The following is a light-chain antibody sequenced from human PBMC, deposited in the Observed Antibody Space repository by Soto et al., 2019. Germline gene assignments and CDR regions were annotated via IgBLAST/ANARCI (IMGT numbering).Light chain of an antibody. J-gene: IGKJ5*01. CDR3: QQYGSSPWIT. Sequence: EIVLTQSPGTLSLSPGERATLSCRASQSVSSSSLAWYQQKPGQAPRLLIYGASSRATGIPDRFSGSGSGTDFTLTISRLEPEDFAVYYCQQYGSSPWITFGQGTRLEIK. CDR2: GAS. V-gene: IGKV3-20*01. CDR1: QSVSSSS.